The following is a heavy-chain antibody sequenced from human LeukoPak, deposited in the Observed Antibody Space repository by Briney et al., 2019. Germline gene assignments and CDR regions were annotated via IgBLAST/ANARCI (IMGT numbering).Heavy chain of an antibody. Sequence: GGSLRLSCAASGFTFSSYWMSWVRQAPRKGLEWVANIKQDGSEKYYVDSVKGRFTISRDNAKNSLYLQMNSLRAEDTAVYYCARAAVAGQGNYFDYWGQGTLVTVSS. J-gene: IGHJ4*02. CDR3: ARAAVAGQGNYFDY. V-gene: IGHV3-7*03. D-gene: IGHD6-19*01. CDR1: GFTFSSYW. CDR2: IKQDGSEK.